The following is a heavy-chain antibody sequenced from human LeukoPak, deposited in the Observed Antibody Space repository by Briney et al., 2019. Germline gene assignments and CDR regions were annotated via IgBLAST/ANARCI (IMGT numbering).Heavy chain of an antibody. V-gene: IGHV3-21*01. Sequence: GGSLRLSCAASGFTFSDYSMNWVRQAPGKGLEWVSSISSSSRYIYYADSVKGRFTISRDNAKNTLYLQMNSLRAEDTAVYYCARDFTSGRFDPWGQGTLVTVSS. CDR3: ARDFTSGRFDP. CDR1: GFTFSDYS. CDR2: ISSSSRYI. D-gene: IGHD3-16*01. J-gene: IGHJ5*02.